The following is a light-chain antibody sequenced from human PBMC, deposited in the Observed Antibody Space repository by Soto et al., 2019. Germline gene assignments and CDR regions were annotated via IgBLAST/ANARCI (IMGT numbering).Light chain of an antibody. V-gene: IGKV1-39*01. Sequence: DIQMTQSPSSLSTSVGDRVTITCRASQYINNYLNWYQQKPGKAPKLLIFAAYNLQSGVPSRFSGGESGKDSHHTISVLQPKVFETYYCKKSYSTPPYPFGRGT. J-gene: IGKJ2*01. CDR1: QYINNY. CDR2: AAY. CDR3: KKSYSTPPYP.